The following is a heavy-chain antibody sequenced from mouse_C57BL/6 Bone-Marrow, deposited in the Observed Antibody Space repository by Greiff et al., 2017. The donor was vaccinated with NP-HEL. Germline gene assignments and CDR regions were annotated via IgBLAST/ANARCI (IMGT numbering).Heavy chain of an antibody. Sequence: DVMLVEPGGGLVQPGGSLKLSCAASGFTFSDYGMAWVRQAPRKGPEWVAFISNLAYSIYYADTVTGRFTISRENAKNTLYLEMSSLRSEDTAMYYCERQRAQATYAMDYWGQGTSVTVSS. CDR3: ERQRAQATYAMDY. CDR1: GFTFSDYG. CDR2: ISNLAYSI. J-gene: IGHJ4*01. D-gene: IGHD3-2*02. V-gene: IGHV5-15*01.